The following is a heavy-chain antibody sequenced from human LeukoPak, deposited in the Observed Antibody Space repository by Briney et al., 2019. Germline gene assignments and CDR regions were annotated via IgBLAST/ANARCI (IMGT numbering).Heavy chain of an antibody. CDR1: GLTVNNNY. J-gene: IGHJ4*02. CDR3: MTAAGYNFGQY. CDR2: LYIGGNT. D-gene: IGHD5-18*01. Sequence: GGSLRLSCAASGLTVNNNYMNWVHQAPGKGLEWVSALYIGGNTYYADSVRGRFTISRDNSKNTLYLQMNSLRAEDTAIYYCMTAAGYNFGQYWGQGTLVTVSS. V-gene: IGHV3-53*01.